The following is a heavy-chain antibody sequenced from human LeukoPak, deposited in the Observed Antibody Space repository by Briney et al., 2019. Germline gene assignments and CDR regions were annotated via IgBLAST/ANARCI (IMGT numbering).Heavy chain of an antibody. CDR2: INHRGST. D-gene: IGHD3-22*01. CDR1: GGSFSGYY. J-gene: IGHJ4*02. V-gene: IGHV4-34*01. CDR3: ARGVLASYYYDSSGYSPFDY. Sequence: SETLSLTCAVYGGSFSGYYWSWIRQPPGKGLEWIGEINHRGSTNYNPSLKSRVTISVDTSKNQFSLKLSSVTAADTAVYYCARGVLASYYYDSSGYSPFDYWGQGTLVTVSS.